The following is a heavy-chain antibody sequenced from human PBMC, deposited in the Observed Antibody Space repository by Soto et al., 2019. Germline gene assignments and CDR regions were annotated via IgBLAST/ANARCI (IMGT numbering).Heavy chain of an antibody. CDR3: ARIDWNQYYYYYYMDV. J-gene: IGHJ6*03. Sequence: GASVKVSCKASGYTFTSYDINWVRQATGQGLEWMGWMNPNSGNTGYAQKFQGRVTVTRNTSISTAYMELSSLRSEDTAVYYCARIDWNQYYYYYYMDVWGKGTTVTVSS. V-gene: IGHV1-8*01. CDR2: MNPNSGNT. D-gene: IGHD1-1*01. CDR1: GYTFTSYD.